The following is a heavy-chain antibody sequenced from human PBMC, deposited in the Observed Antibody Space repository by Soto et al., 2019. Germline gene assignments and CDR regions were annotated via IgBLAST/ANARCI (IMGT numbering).Heavy chain of an antibody. J-gene: IGHJ3*02. D-gene: IGHD6-25*01. CDR2: FDPEDGET. CDR3: ATAGAAGHGAFDI. V-gene: IGHV1-24*01. CDR1: GYTITELS. Sequence: ASVKVACKVSGYTITELSMHWVRQAPGKGLEWMGGFDPEDGETIYAQKFQGRVTMTEDTSTDTAYMELSSLRSEDTAVYYCATAGAAGHGAFDIWGQGTMVTVSS.